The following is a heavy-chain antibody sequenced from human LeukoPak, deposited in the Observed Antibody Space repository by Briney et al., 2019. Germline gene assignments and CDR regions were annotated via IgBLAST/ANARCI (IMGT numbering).Heavy chain of an antibody. CDR2: IFHTGHT. CDR3: ARGFYGAGSHFDY. Sequence: TLSLTCAVSGGSISSGDFPWSWIRQPPGKGLEWIGYIFHTGHTSYNPSLKSRVTISVDMSKNQLSLRLTSVTAADTAVYYCARGFYGAGSHFDYWGQGTLVTVSS. D-gene: IGHD3-10*01. V-gene: IGHV4-30-2*01. J-gene: IGHJ4*02. CDR1: GGSISSGDFP.